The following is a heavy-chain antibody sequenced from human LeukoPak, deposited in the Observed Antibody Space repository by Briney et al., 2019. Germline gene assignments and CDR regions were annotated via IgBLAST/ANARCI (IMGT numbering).Heavy chain of an antibody. J-gene: IGHJ4*02. CDR3: ARVLGAGYQPNYYDY. CDR2: INPSDRST. V-gene: IGHV1-46*01. D-gene: IGHD5-18*01. Sequence: ASVKVSCKASGYTFTSCFMHWVRQAPGQGLEWMGIINPSDRSTSYAQKFQGRVTVTRDTSTSTVYMELRSLTSDDTAVYYCARVLGAGYQPNYYDYWGQGTLVTVSS. CDR1: GYTFTSCF.